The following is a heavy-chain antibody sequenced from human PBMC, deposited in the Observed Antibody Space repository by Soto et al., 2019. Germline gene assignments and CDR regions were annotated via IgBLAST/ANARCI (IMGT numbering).Heavy chain of an antibody. J-gene: IGHJ1*01. CDR3: ARGLDGEPREYFQY. Sequence: EVQLVESGGGLVQPGGSLRLSCAASGFTFSSYSMNWVRQAPGKGLEWVSYISSSSSTIYYADSVKGRFTISRDNAKNCLYLQMDTLRADDTAVYYCARGLDGEPREYFQYCGRGTLVTVCS. CDR1: GFTFSSYS. D-gene: IGHD4-17*01. V-gene: IGHV3-48*01. CDR2: ISSSSSTI.